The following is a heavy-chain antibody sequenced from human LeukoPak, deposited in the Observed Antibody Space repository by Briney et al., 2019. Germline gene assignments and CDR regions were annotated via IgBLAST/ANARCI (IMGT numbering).Heavy chain of an antibody. CDR3: ARTRYYGSSYNYIDV. Sequence: TRYSPSFQGQVTISADKSISTAYLQWSSLKASDTAMYYCARTRYYGSSYNYIDVWGKGTTVTVSS. J-gene: IGHJ6*03. D-gene: IGHD3-10*01. V-gene: IGHV5-51*01. CDR2: T.